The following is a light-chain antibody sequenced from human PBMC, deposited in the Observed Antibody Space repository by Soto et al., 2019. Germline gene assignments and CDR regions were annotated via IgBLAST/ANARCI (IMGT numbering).Light chain of an antibody. CDR1: QSVSSN. V-gene: IGKV3-15*01. CDR2: GAS. J-gene: IGKJ1*01. CDR3: QQYNNWST. Sequence: EIVLTQSPATLSLSPGERATLSCRASQSVSSNLAWYQQKPGQAPRLLIYGASTRATGIPARFSGSGSGTEFTLTISSLQSEDFAVYYCQQYNNWSTFGQGTKVDIK.